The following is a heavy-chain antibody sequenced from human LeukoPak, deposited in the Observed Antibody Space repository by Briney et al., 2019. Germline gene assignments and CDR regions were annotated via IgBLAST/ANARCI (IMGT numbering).Heavy chain of an antibody. CDR1: GGSFSGYY. V-gene: IGHV4-34*01. D-gene: IGHD3-3*01. CDR3: ARTPPIFGVAYYHFDY. Sequence: SETLSLTCAVYGGSFSGYYWSWIRQPPGKGLEWIGEINHSGSTNYNPSLKSRVTISVDTSKNQFSLKLSSVTAADTAVYYCARTPPIFGVAYYHFDYWGQGTLVTVPS. J-gene: IGHJ4*02. CDR2: INHSGST.